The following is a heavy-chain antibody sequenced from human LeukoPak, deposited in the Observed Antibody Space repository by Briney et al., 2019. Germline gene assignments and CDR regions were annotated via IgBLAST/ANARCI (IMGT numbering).Heavy chain of an antibody. Sequence: GGSLRLSXAASGFTVSSNYMSWVRQAPGKGLEWVSVIYSGGSTYYADSVKGRFTISRDNSKNTLYLQMNSLRAEDTAVYYCASSEQPYYYYYMDVWGKGTTVTVSS. V-gene: IGHV3-53*01. D-gene: IGHD6-13*01. J-gene: IGHJ6*03. CDR1: GFTVSSNY. CDR3: ASSEQPYYYYYMDV. CDR2: IYSGGST.